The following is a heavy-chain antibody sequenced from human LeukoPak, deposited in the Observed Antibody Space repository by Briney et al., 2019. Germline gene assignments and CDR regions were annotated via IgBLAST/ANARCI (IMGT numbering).Heavy chain of an antibody. J-gene: IGHJ4*02. V-gene: IGHV3-11*01. D-gene: IGHD1-26*01. CDR3: ASDGSYLGFRYFDY. Sequence: PGGSLRLSCAASGFTFSDYYMSWIRQAPGKGLEGVSYISSSGSTIYYADSVKGRFTISRDNAKNSLYLQMNSLRAEDTAVYYCASDGSYLGFRYFDYWGQGTLVTVSS. CDR2: ISSSGSTI. CDR1: GFTFSDYY.